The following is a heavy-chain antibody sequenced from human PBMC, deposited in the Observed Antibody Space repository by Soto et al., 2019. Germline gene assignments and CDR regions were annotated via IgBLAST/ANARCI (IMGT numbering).Heavy chain of an antibody. D-gene: IGHD3-10*01. CDR1: GGSISSSSYY. V-gene: IGHV4-39*01. Sequence: SETLSLTCTVSGGSISSSSYYWGWIRQPPGKGLEWIGSIYYSGSTYYNPSLKSRVTISVDTSKNQFSLKLCSVTAADTAVYYCATLGSQSYYYGSGVMDVWGQGTTVTVSS. CDR3: ATLGSQSYYYGSGVMDV. CDR2: IYYSGST. J-gene: IGHJ6*02.